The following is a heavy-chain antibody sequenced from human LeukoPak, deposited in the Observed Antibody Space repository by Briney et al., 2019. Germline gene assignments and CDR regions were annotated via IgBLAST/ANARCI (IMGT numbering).Heavy chain of an antibody. CDR2: IYYSDIT. CDR1: SGSINRDIYY. D-gene: IGHD2-15*01. Sequence: SETLSLTCTVSSGSINRDIYYWGWIRQPPGKGLEYIGSIYYSDITYYNPSLKSRVTISIDTSKNQFSLKLRSVTAADTAVYFCARLKGCSGGSCRLYYYYYYMDVWGQGTLVTVSS. CDR3: ARLKGCSGGSCRLYYYYYYMDV. J-gene: IGHJ6*03. V-gene: IGHV4-39*01.